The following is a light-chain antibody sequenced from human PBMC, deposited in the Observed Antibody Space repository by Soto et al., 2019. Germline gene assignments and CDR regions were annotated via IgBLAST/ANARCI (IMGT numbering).Light chain of an antibody. Sequence: QSVLTQLPSASGSPGQSVTISCPGTKNDIGVYDFVSWYQHHPGQAPRLIIYEVVQRPSGVPDRFSGSMSANTASLTVSGLQAADEADYFCKSYAGSNTYVFGSGTKVTVL. CDR3: KSYAGSNTYV. V-gene: IGLV2-8*01. CDR2: EVV. CDR1: KNDIGVYDF. J-gene: IGLJ1*01.